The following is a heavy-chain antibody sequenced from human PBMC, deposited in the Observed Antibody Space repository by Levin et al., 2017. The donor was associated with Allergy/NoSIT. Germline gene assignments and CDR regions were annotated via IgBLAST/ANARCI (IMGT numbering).Heavy chain of an antibody. CDR3: ARDGSSSGWYEFDC. D-gene: IGHD6-19*01. CDR1: GFTFTTHA. CDR2: ISFDGSNT. J-gene: IGHJ4*02. Sequence: GESLKISCAASGFTFTTHAMHWVRQAAGKGLEWVAVISFDGSNTYYAASVTGRFTISRDNSKNSLYLLMNSLRPEDTGVYYCARDGSSSGWYEFDCWGQGTLVTVSS. V-gene: IGHV3-30-3*01.